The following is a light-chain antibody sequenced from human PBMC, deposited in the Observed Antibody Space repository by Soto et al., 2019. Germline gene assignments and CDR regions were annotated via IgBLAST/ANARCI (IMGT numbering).Light chain of an antibody. Sequence: DIVMTQSPLSLPVTPGEPASISCRSSQSLLHLNGYNYLDWYLQRPGQSPQLLICLGSTRASGVPDRISGSGSVTDFTMQISRVEAEDVGVYCCMQARETPRTFGQGTKLEIK. CDR1: QSLLHLNGYNY. CDR2: LGS. J-gene: IGKJ2*01. V-gene: IGKV2-28*01. CDR3: MQARETPRT.